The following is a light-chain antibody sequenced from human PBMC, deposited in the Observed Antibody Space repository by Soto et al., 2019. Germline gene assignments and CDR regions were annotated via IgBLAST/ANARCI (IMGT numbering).Light chain of an antibody. J-gene: IGKJ1*01. CDR2: KAS. Sequence: DIQMTQSPSTLSASVGDRVTITCRASQSISSWLAWYQQKPGQAPKLLIYKASTLQSGVPSRFSGSGSGTEFPLAISSLQPDDSATYYCQQYNDNWTFGQGPKVEIK. V-gene: IGKV1-5*03. CDR1: QSISSW. CDR3: QQYNDNWT.